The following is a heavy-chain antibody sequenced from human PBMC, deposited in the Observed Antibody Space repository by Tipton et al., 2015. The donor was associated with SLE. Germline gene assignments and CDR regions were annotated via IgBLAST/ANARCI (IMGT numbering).Heavy chain of an antibody. D-gene: IGHD6-19*01. CDR1: GFTFSTYG. CDR3: ARGGSGYISV. J-gene: IGHJ4*02. CDR2: IQSDGSIK. Sequence: GSLRLSCAASGFTFSTYGMHWVRQAPGKGLEWVAFIQSDGSIKYYADSAKGRFTISRDNAKNTLYLQMNSLRAEDTAVYYCARGGSGYISVWGQGTLVTVSS. V-gene: IGHV3-30*02.